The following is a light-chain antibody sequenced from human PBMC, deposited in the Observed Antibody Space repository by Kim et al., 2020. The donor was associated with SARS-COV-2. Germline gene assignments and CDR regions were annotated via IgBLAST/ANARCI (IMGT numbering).Light chain of an antibody. CDR1: TNSVGGYNY. V-gene: IGLV2-8*01. J-gene: IGLJ1*01. CDR3: SSYAGSNTPYV. CDR2: EFT. Sequence: QSVPIPCTGTTNSVGGYNYVSWYQQHPGKAPKLMIYEFTKRPSGVPDRFSGSKSGSTASLTVSGLQAEDEADYYCSSYAGSNTPYVFGTGTKVTVL.